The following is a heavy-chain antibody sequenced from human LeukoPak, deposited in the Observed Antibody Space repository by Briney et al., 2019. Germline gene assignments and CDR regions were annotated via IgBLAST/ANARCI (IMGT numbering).Heavy chain of an antibody. CDR3: AGDGSGYYSEPPGGY. J-gene: IGHJ4*02. D-gene: IGHD3-22*01. CDR1: GFTFSSYS. Sequence: GGSLRLSCAASGFTFSSYSMNWVRQAPGKGLEWVSSISSSSSYIYYADSVKGRFTISRDNAKNSLYLQMNSLRAEDTAVYYCAGDGSGYYSEPPGGYWGQGTLVTVSS. V-gene: IGHV3-21*01. CDR2: ISSSSSYI.